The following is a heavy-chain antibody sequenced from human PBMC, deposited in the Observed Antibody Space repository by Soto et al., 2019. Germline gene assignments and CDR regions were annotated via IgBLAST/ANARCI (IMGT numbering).Heavy chain of an antibody. V-gene: IGHV3-21*01. D-gene: IGHD3-10*01. Sequence: EVQLVESGGGLVKPGGSLRLSCAASGFTFSSYSMNWVRQAPGKGLEWVSSISSSSSYIYYADSVKGRFTISRDNAKNSLYLQMSSLTAEDTAVYYCARVPPYYYGSESYGALDYWGQGTLVTVSS. CDR2: ISSSSSYI. CDR3: ARVPPYYYGSESYGALDY. CDR1: GFTFSSYS. J-gene: IGHJ4*02.